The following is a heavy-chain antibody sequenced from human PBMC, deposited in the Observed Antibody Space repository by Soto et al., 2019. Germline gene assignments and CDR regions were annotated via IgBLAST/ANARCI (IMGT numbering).Heavy chain of an antibody. CDR3: ARDNYDFWSGYPRMDYYYGMDV. CDR1: GYTFTSYA. V-gene: IGHV1-3*01. Sequence: GASVKVSCKASGYTFTSYAMHWVRQAPGQRLEGMGWINAGNGNTKYSQKFQGRVTITRDTSASTAYMELSSLRSEDTAVYYFARDNYDFWSGYPRMDYYYGMDVLGPGTTVTVSS. J-gene: IGHJ6*02. CDR2: INAGNGNT. D-gene: IGHD3-3*01.